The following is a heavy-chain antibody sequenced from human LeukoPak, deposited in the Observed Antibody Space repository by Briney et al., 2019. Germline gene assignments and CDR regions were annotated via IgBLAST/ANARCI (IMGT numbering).Heavy chain of an antibody. J-gene: IGHJ4*02. CDR1: GFNFSTYS. Sequence: PGGSLRLSCAASGFNFSTYSMNWVRQAPGKGLEWVSYISVRGGDIYYADSVKGRFTVSRDNAMNSLYLQMHTLRDEDTAVYYCARDKGRGYSYGWDYWGQGTLVTVSS. CDR3: ARDKGRGYSYGWDY. D-gene: IGHD5-18*01. V-gene: IGHV3-48*02. CDR2: ISVRGGDI.